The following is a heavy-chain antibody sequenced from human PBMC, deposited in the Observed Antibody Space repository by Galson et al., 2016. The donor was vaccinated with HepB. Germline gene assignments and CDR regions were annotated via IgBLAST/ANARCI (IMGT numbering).Heavy chain of an antibody. CDR3: ARDAPIPDYCSGGTCYGGWLDS. V-gene: IGHV1-69*13. CDR2: IIPIFGTT. J-gene: IGHJ5*01. CDR1: GGTFSNYA. D-gene: IGHD2-15*01. Sequence: SVKVSCKASGGTFSNYAISWVRQAPGQGLEWMGGIIPIFGTTNYAQKFQGRVTITADESTSTAYMELSSLRSEDTAVYYCARDAPIPDYCSGGTCYGGWLDSWGQGSLVTVSS.